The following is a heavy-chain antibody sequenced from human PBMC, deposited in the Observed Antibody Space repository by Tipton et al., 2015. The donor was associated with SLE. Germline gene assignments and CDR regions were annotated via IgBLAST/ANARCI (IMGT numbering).Heavy chain of an antibody. CDR3: ASERSGYYYDY. J-gene: IGHJ4*02. D-gene: IGHD3-22*01. CDR2: INHSGST. Sequence: TLSLTCTVYGGSFSGYYWSWIRQPPGKGLEWIGEINHSGSTNYNPSLKSRVTISVDTSKNQFSLKLSSVTAADTAVYYCASERSGYYYDYWGQGTLVTVSS. V-gene: IGHV4-34*01. CDR1: GGSFSGYY.